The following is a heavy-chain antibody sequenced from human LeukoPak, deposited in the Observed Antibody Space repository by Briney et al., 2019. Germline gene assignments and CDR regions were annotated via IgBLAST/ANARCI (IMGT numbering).Heavy chain of an antibody. J-gene: IGHJ4*02. CDR2: IYYSGST. D-gene: IGHD5-24*01. V-gene: IGHV4-30-4*01. Sequence: SETLSLTCTVSGGSISSGDYYWSWLRQPPGTGLEWIGYIYYSGSTYYNPSLKSRVTISVDTSKNQFSLKLSSVTAADTAVYYCARGGLVGWLQSVFDYWGQGTLVTVSS. CDR3: ARGGLVGWLQSVFDY. CDR1: GGSISSGDYY.